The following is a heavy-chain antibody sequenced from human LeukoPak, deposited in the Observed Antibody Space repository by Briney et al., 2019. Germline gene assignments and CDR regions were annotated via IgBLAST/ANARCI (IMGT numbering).Heavy chain of an antibody. J-gene: IGHJ5*02. CDR2: INPNSGGT. Sequence: ASVKVSCKASRYCFIGYYIHWVRQAPGQGLEWMGWINPNSGGTSYAQKFQGRVTMTRDTSSSTAYMELSSLTSDDTAVYYCARDSGSWFDPWGQGTLVTVSS. CDR3: ARDSGSWFDP. V-gene: IGHV1-2*02. CDR1: RYCFIGYY. D-gene: IGHD6-19*01.